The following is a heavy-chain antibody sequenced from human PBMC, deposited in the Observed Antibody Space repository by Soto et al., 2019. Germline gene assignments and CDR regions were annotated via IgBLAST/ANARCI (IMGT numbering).Heavy chain of an antibody. CDR1: GYTLTELS. V-gene: IGHV1-24*01. CDR3: ARDRTSRGSWMSYGMDV. D-gene: IGHD3-10*01. J-gene: IGHJ6*02. CDR2: FDPEDGET. Sequence: ASVKVSCKVSGYTLTELSMHWVRQAPGKGLEWMGGFDPEDGETIYAQKFQGRVTMTEDTSTDTAYMELSSLSSEDTAVYYCARDRTSRGSWMSYGMDVWGQGTTVTVSS.